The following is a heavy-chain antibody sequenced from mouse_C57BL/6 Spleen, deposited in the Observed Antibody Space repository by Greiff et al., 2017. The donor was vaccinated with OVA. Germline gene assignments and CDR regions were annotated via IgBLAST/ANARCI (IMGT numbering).Heavy chain of an antibody. CDR2: IYPGSGST. D-gene: IGHD1-1*01. V-gene: IGHV1-55*01. J-gene: IGHJ3*01. Sequence: QVQLQQPGAELVKPGASVKMSCKASGYTFTSYWITWVKPRPGQGLEWIGDIYPGSGSTNYNEKFKSKATLTVDTSSSTAYMQLSSLTSEDSAVYYCARSITTVVGTPAYWGQGTLLTVSA. CDR1: GYTFTSYW. CDR3: ARSITTVVGTPAY.